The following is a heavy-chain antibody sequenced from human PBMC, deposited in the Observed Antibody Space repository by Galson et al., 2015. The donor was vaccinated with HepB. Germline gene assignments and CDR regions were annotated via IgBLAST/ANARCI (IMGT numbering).Heavy chain of an antibody. CDR2: IKQDGSEK. CDR1: GFTFSSYW. D-gene: IGHD3-22*01. CDR3: TGPGYYDSSGFDY. Sequence: SLRLSCAASGFTFSSYWMSWVRQAPGKGLEWVANIKQDGSEKYYVDSVKGRFTISRDNAKNSLYLQMNSLRAEDTAVYYCTGPGYYDSSGFDYWGQGTLVTVSS. V-gene: IGHV3-7*03. J-gene: IGHJ4*02.